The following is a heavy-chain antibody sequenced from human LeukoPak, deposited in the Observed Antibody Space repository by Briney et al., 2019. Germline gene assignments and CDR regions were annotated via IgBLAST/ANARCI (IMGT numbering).Heavy chain of an antibody. J-gene: IGHJ4*02. V-gene: IGHV3-7*01. CDR1: GFIFRDFW. Sequence: PGGSLRLSCAASGFIFRDFWMTWVRQAPGKGLEWVANINQGGSVKYYVDSVKGRFTISRDDAESSLYVQMNSQRDEDTAVYYCARFGYSGWNLEYWGQGTLVTVSS. CDR3: ARFGYSGWNLEY. CDR2: INQGGSVK. D-gene: IGHD5-12*01.